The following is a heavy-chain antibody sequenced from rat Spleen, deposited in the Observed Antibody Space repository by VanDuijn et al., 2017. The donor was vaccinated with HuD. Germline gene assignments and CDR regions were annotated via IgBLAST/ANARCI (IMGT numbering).Heavy chain of an antibody. V-gene: IGHV5-19*01. J-gene: IGHJ2*01. CDR1: GFTFSNYG. CDR2: ISPSGGST. Sequence: EVQLVESDGGLVQPGRSLKLSCAASGFTFSNYGMHWIRQAPTKGLEWVASISPSGGSTYYRDSVKGRFTISRDNAKITLYLQMNSLRSEDTATYYCARQEDYGGYSRDYFGYWGQGVVVTVSS. D-gene: IGHD1-11*01. CDR3: ARQEDYGGYSRDYFGY.